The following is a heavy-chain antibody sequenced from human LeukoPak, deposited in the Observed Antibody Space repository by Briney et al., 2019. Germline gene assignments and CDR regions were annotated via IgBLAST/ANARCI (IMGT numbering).Heavy chain of an antibody. CDR3: ARGTVHYDFWSGYYLRKYYFDY. CDR1: GGSIRSSYYY. Sequence: SETLSLTCTVSGGSIRSSYYYWGWIRQPPGKGLEWIGSIYDSGSTYYNPSLKSRVTISVDTSKNQFSLKLNSVTAADTAVYYCARGTVHYDFWSGYYLRKYYFDYWGQGTLVTVSS. J-gene: IGHJ4*02. D-gene: IGHD3-3*01. V-gene: IGHV4-39*01. CDR2: IYDSGST.